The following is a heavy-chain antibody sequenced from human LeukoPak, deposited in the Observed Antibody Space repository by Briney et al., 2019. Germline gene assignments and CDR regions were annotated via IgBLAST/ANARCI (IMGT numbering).Heavy chain of an antibody. CDR2: TYYRSKWYN. J-gene: IGHJ4*02. CDR3: ARDLGSYDY. D-gene: IGHD3-10*01. CDR1: GDSVSSNIAA. Sequence: QTLSLTCAISGDSVSSNIAAWTWIRQSPSRGLEWLGRTYYRSKWYNEYAVSVKSRVNINADTSKNQFSLQLNSVTPEDTAVYYCARDLGSYDYWGQGTLLTVSS. V-gene: IGHV6-1*01.